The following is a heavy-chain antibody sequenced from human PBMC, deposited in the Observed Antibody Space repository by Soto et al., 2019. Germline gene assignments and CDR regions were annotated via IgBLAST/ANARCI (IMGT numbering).Heavy chain of an antibody. CDR3: ARGNPPRREIDY. J-gene: IGHJ4*02. CDR1: GYTFTGYY. D-gene: IGHD4-4*01. V-gene: IGHV1-69*13. Sequence: SVKVSCKASGYTFTGYYMHWVRQAPGQGLEWMGWIIPICGTTNYAQKFQGRVTITADESTSTAYMELSSLRSEDTAVYYCARGNPPRREIDYWGQGTLVTVSS. CDR2: IIPICGTT.